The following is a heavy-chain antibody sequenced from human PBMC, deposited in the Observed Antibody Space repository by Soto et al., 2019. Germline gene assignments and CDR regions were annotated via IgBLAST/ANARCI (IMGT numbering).Heavy chain of an antibody. V-gene: IGHV1-69*06. D-gene: IGHD3-22*01. CDR1: GGTFGSDA. CDR3: ARDRTSSGFYTSWLDP. CDR2: IIPIFGTR. Sequence: GASVKVSCKVSGGTFGSDAINWVRQAPGQGLEWVGRIIPIFGTRNYAQKLQGRVTISADKSTTTAYMELNSLTSDDTALYFCARDRTSSGFYTSWLDPWGQGTLVTVSS. J-gene: IGHJ5*02.